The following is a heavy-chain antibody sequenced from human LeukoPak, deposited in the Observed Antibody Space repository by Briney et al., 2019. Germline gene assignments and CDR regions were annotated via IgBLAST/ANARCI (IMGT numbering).Heavy chain of an antibody. CDR3: ARDSVVTTDPAFDI. V-gene: IGHV1-3*01. CDR2: INAGNGNT. Sequence: ASVTVSCTASGYTFTIYAMHWVRQAPGQRREWMGWINAGNGNTKYSQKIQGRVTITRDTSASTAYMELSRLRSDDTAVYYCARDSVVTTDPAFDIWGQGTMVTVSS. CDR1: GYTFTIYA. J-gene: IGHJ3*02. D-gene: IGHD2-21*02.